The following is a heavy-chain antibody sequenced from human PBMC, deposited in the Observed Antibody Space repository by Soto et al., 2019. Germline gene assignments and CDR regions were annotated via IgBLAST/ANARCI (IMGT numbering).Heavy chain of an antibody. J-gene: IGHJ4*02. CDR2: VNWNDNK. CDR1: GFSLSTSGVG. V-gene: IGHV2-5*01. Sequence: QITLKESGPPLVEPTQTLTLTCTFSGFSLSTSGVGVGWIRQPPGQALEWLAFVNWNDNKRYSPSLNSRHTTTKDTSKNQVVLTMTNMDSVDTGTYYCAHRRPTGITPFDYWGQGTLVTVSS. D-gene: IGHD4-17*01. CDR3: AHRRPTGITPFDY.